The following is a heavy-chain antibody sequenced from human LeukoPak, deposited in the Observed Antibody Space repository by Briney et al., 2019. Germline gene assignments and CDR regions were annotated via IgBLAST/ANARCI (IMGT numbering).Heavy chain of an antibody. D-gene: IGHD4-11*01. CDR3: ARAVPDYTRFDF. CDR2: FKTNYNQV. Sequence: GGSLRLSCVASGFTFNDYAMHWVRQAPGKGLEWVSTFKTNYNQVYYAESVRGRFTISTDNSKNTAYLQMNSLRVEDTALYYCARAVPDYTRFDFWGEGALVTVSS. CDR1: GFTFNDYA. V-gene: IGHV3-23*05. J-gene: IGHJ4*02.